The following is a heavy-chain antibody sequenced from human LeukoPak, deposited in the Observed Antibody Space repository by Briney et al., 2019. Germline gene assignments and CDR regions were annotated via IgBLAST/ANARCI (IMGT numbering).Heavy chain of an antibody. V-gene: IGHV4-4*07. CDR1: GGSISKYY. CDR2: IYTSGST. D-gene: IGHD6-19*01. J-gene: IGHJ3*02. CDR3: ARDSSVDAFDI. Sequence: NPSETLSLTCTVSGGSISKYYGSWIRQPAGKGLEWIGRIYTSGSTNYNPSFKSRVTMSVDTSKNQFSLKLSSVTAADTAVYYCARDSSVDAFDIWGQGTMVTVSS.